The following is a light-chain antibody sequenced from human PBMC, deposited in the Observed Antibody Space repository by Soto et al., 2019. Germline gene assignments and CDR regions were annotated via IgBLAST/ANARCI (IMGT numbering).Light chain of an antibody. CDR2: GAS. Sequence: EIVMTQSPASLSVSPGERVTLSCRASQSVSSKFAWHQHEPGQAPRLLIYGASTRATGIPARFSGSGSGTXXTLTXXXLXSXXXXXXXXXXYXXWPHXXGQGTKLEIK. J-gene: IGKJ2*01. V-gene: IGKV3-15*01. CDR1: QSVSSK. CDR3: XXYXXWPHX.